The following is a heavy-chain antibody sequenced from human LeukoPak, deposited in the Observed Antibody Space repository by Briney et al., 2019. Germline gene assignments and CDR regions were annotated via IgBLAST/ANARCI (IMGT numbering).Heavy chain of an antibody. CDR2: ISSSSSYI. V-gene: IGHV3-21*04. CDR3: AKDYY. CDR1: GFTFSSYS. Sequence: GGSLRLSCAASGFTFSSYSMNCVREAPGKGLEWVSSISSSSSYIYYADSVKGRFTISRDSSKNSLYLQINSLRTEDSALYYCAKDYYWGQGTLVTVCS. J-gene: IGHJ4*02.